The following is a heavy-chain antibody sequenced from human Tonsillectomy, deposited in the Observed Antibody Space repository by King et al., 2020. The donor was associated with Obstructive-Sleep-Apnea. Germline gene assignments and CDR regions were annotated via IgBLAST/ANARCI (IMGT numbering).Heavy chain of an antibody. CDR1: GGSISRYY. Sequence: QLQESGPGLVKPSETLSLTCNVSGGSISRYYWSWIRQPPGKGLEWIGYIYYSGSTNYNPSLKSRVTISVDTSKNQFSLKLSSVTAADTAVYYCALGGATWGWFAPWGQGTLVTVSS. CDR2: IYYSGST. D-gene: IGHD1-26*01. CDR3: ALGGATWGWFAP. J-gene: IGHJ5*02. V-gene: IGHV4-59*01.